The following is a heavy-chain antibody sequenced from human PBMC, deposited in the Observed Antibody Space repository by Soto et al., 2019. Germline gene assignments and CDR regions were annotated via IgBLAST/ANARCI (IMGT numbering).Heavy chain of an antibody. V-gene: IGHV4-4*02. CDR1: GGSITTNHW. Sequence: QVHLQESGPGLVQPSGTLSLTCDVSGGSITTNHWWTWVRQPPGKGLEGIGEVHHTGSTNYKPFLKGRVTISVDKSKNHFSLKLTSVTAADTAMYYCARVDWSGNDYDFWGQGALVTVSS. D-gene: IGHD5-12*01. J-gene: IGHJ4*02. CDR3: ARVDWSGNDYDF. CDR2: VHHTGST.